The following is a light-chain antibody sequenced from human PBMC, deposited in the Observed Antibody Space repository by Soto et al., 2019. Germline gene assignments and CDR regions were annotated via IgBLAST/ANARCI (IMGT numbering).Light chain of an antibody. J-gene: IGKJ4*01. CDR1: QRVSSY. V-gene: IGKV3-11*01. Sequence: LTQSSATLSMSPGERATLSCRASQRVSSYVAWYQQKPGQAPRLLIYDASNRATGIPARFSGSGSGTDFTLTISSXEPEDFAVYYCQQRSNWPLNFGGGTKVDSK. CDR3: QQRSNWPLN. CDR2: DAS.